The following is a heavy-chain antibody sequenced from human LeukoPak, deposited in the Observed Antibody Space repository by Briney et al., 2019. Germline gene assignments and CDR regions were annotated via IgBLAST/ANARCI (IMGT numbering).Heavy chain of an antibody. CDR2: INHSGST. CDR1: GGSFSGYY. CDR3: ASLRRVDRGPNDY. V-gene: IGHV4-34*01. J-gene: IGHJ4*02. Sequence: PSETLSLTCAVSGGSFSGYYWSWIRQPPGKGLGWIGEINHSGSTNYNPSLKSRVTISVDTSKNQFSLKLSSVTAADTAVYYCASLRRVDRGPNDYWGQGTLVTVSS. D-gene: IGHD5-12*01.